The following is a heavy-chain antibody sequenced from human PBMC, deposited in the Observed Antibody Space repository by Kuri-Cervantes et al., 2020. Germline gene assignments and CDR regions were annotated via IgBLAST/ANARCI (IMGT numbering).Heavy chain of an antibody. CDR3: AREQNTAYYGFPFDP. J-gene: IGHJ5*02. CDR2: INPNSGST. D-gene: IGHD3-10*01. Sequence: ASVKVSCKASGYTFTGYYMHWVRQAPGQGLEWMGWINPNSGSTNYAQKFQGRVTMTRDTSISTAYMELSRLRSDDTAVYYCAREQNTAYYGFPFDPWGQGTLVTVSS. CDR1: GYTFTGYY. V-gene: IGHV1-2*02.